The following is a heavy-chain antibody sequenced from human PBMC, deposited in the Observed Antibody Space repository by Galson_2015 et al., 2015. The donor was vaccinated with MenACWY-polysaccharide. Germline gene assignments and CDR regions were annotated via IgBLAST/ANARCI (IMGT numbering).Heavy chain of an antibody. J-gene: IGHJ4*02. V-gene: IGHV3-7*01. CDR3: ARPSSGGSYYND. Sequence: SLRFSCAASGFSFSTYWMSWVRQAPGKGLEWVANINQPGRDKYYVDSVRGRFTISRDNAKNSVYLQMDSLRAEDTAVYYCARPSSGGSYYNDWGQGTLVTVSS. D-gene: IGHD2-15*01. CDR2: INQPGRDK. CDR1: GFSFSTYW.